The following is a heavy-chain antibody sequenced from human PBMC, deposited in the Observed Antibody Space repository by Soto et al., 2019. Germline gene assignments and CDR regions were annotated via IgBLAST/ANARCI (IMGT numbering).Heavy chain of an antibody. CDR1: GDSINSNNW. Sequence: ASETLSLTCAVSGDSINSNNWWSWVRQPPGKGLEWIGEIYHSGSTNYNPPLKSRVTLSRDNSRNQFSLILSSVTAADTAVYYCAFPSTNDFDYWGQGTLVTVSS. J-gene: IGHJ4*02. CDR3: AFPSTNDFDY. CDR2: IYHSGST. D-gene: IGHD1-1*01. V-gene: IGHV4-4*02.